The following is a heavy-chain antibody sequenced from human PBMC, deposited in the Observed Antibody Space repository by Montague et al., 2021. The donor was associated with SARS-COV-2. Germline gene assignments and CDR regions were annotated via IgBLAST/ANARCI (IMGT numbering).Heavy chain of an antibody. CDR2: INHSGST. CDR1: GGSFSGYY. Sequence: SETLSLTCAVSGGSFSGYYWSWIRQPPGKGLEWIGEINHSGSTNYNPPLKSRVTISVDTSKNQFSLELSSLTAADTAVYYCARGYDYVWGSCRYLHWFDPWGQGTLVTVSS. V-gene: IGHV4-34*01. D-gene: IGHD3-16*02. J-gene: IGHJ5*02. CDR3: ARGYDYVWGSCRYLHWFDP.